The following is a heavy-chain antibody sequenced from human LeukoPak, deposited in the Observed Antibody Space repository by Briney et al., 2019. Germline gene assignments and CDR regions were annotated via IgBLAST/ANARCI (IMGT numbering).Heavy chain of an antibody. V-gene: IGHV3-11*05. D-gene: IGHD6-19*01. Sequence: GGSLRLSCAASGFTFSDHYMSWIRQAPGKGLEWVSYISSSSSYTNYADSVKGRFTISRDNAKNSLYLQTNSLRAEDTAVYYCARVPSSGSFDYWGQGTLVTVSS. CDR1: GFTFSDHY. CDR3: ARVPSSGSFDY. CDR2: ISSSSSYT. J-gene: IGHJ4*02.